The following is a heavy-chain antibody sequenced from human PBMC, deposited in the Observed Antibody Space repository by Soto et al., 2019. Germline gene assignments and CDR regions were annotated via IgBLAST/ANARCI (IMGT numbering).Heavy chain of an antibody. CDR2: INPNGGST. CDR3: ARDRAATHPGVSVARPAYGMDV. D-gene: IGHD2-15*01. V-gene: IGHV1-46*01. CDR1: GYTFTSYY. J-gene: IGHJ6*02. Sequence: VASVKVSCKASGYTFTSYYMHWVRQAPGQGLEWMGIINPNGGSTSYAQKFQGRVTMTRDTSTSTVYMELSSLRSEDTAVYYCARDRAATHPGVSVARPAYGMDVWGQGTTVTVSS.